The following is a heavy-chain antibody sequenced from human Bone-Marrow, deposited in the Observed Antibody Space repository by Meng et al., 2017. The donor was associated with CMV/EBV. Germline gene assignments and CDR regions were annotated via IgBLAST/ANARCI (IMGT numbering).Heavy chain of an antibody. CDR2: IRYDGSNK. D-gene: IGHD3-3*01. CDR3: AKLRLLRPQYGMDV. V-gene: IGHV3-30*02. Sequence: GESLKISCAASGFTFSSYGMHWVRQAPGKGLEWVAFIRYDGSNKYYADSVKGRFTISRDNAKNSLYLQMNSLRAEDTAVYYCAKLRLLRPQYGMDVWGQGTTVTVSS. CDR1: GFTFSSYG. J-gene: IGHJ6*02.